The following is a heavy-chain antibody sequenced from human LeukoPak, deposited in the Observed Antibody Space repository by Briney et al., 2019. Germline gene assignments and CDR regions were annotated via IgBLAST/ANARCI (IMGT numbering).Heavy chain of an antibody. D-gene: IGHD3-10*01. CDR2: ISYDGSNK. V-gene: IGHV3-30-3*01. CDR1: GFTFSSYA. CDR3: ARDIGWNGSGSFDY. J-gene: IGHJ4*02. Sequence: GGSLRLSCAASGFTFSSYAMHWVRQAPGKGLEWVAVISYDGSNKYYADSVKGRFTISRDNSKNTLYLQMNSLRAEDTAVYYCARDIGWNGSGSFDYWGQGTLVTVSS.